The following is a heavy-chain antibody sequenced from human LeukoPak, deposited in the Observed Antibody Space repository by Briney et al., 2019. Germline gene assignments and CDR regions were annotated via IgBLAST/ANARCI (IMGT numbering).Heavy chain of an antibody. V-gene: IGHV3-48*04. CDR3: ARDGAYSGSYRAAFDI. CDR2: ISSSSSTI. J-gene: IGHJ3*02. D-gene: IGHD1-26*01. CDR1: GFTFSSYS. Sequence: GGSLRLSCAASGFTFSSYSMNWVRQAPGKGLEWVSYISSSSSTIYYADSVKGRFTISRDNAKKSLYLQMNSLRAEDTAVYYCARDGAYSGSYRAAFDIWGQGTMVTVSS.